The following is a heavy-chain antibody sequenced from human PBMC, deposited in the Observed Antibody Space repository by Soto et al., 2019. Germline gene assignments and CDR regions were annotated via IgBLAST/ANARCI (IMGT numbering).Heavy chain of an antibody. CDR2: IYSGGST. J-gene: IGHJ4*02. V-gene: IGHV3-53*01. CDR1: WFTVSSNY. CDR3: ARVTYYYDSSGYYASVFDY. Sequence: PGGSLRLSCAASWFTVSSNYISWVRQAPGKGLEWVSVIYSGGSTYYADSVKGRFTISRDNSKNTLYLQMNSLGAVDTAVYYCARVTYYYDSSGYYASVFDYWGQGT. D-gene: IGHD3-22*01.